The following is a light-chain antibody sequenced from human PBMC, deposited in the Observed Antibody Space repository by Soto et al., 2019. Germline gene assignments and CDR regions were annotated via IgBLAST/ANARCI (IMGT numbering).Light chain of an antibody. CDR1: QRVSSSY. CDR2: GAS. Sequence: PGERATLCCRASQRVSSSYLAGYQQKPGQAPRLLIYGASSRATGIPDRFSGSGSGTDFTLTISRLEPEDFAVYSCQQYGSSPLTFGGGTKVEIK. V-gene: IGKV3-20*01. J-gene: IGKJ4*01. CDR3: QQYGSSPLT.